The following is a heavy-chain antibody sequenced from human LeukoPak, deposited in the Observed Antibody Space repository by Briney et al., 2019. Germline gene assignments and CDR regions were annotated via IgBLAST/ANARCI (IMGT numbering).Heavy chain of an antibody. D-gene: IGHD3-10*01. Sequence: KPSETLSLTCAVYGGSFSGYYWSWIRQPPGKGLEWIGEINHSGSTNYNPSLKSRVTISVATSKNQFYLKLSSVTAADTAVYYCARVNKYGSGSYYNVWWFDPWGQGTLVTVSS. CDR3: ARVNKYGSGSYYNVWWFDP. J-gene: IGHJ5*02. CDR1: GGSFSGYY. V-gene: IGHV4-34*01. CDR2: INHSGST.